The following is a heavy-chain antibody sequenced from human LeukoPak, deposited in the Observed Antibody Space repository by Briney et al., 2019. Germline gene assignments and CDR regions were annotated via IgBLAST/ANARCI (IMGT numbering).Heavy chain of an antibody. J-gene: IGHJ2*01. D-gene: IGHD1-20*01. V-gene: IGHV4-59*01. CDR2: VYHSGST. Sequence: SETLSLTCTVSGGSIKSYYWSWIRQPPGKGLEWIGSVYHSGSTIYNPSLKSRVTMSVDMSENQFSLNLNSVTAADTAVYYCARVERYNWTYSYFDLWGRGTLVTVSS. CDR1: GGSIKSYY. CDR3: ARVERYNWTYSYFDL.